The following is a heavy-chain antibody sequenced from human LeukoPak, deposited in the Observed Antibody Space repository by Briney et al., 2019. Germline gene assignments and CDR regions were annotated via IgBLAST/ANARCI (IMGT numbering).Heavy chain of an antibody. CDR2: IYYSGST. J-gene: IGHJ4*02. Sequence: SETLSLTCTVSGGSISSGGYYWSWIRQHPGKGLEWIGYIYYSGSTYYNPSLKSRVTISVDTSKNQFSLKLSSVTAADTAVYYCARASIDFDWLSPFDYWGQGTLVTVSS. V-gene: IGHV4-31*03. CDR1: GGSISSGGYY. CDR3: ARASIDFDWLSPFDY. D-gene: IGHD3-9*01.